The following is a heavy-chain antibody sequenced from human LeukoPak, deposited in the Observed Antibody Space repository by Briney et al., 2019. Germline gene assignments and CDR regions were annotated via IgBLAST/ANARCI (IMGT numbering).Heavy chain of an antibody. D-gene: IGHD5-18*01. CDR3: ARDGYSFGRGFDP. J-gene: IGHJ5*02. CDR1: GGSFSGYY. V-gene: IGHV4-34*01. Sequence: SETLSLTCSVYGGSFSGYYWIWIRQSPEMGLQWIGEISHSRSTNYNPSLKSRLTMSVDTSKNQFSLKLSSVTAADTAVYYCARDGYSFGRGFDPWGQGTLVTVSS. CDR2: ISHSRST.